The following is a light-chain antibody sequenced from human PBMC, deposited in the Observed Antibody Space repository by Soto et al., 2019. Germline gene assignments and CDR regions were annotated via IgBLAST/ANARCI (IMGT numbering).Light chain of an antibody. V-gene: IGLV2-14*01. CDR1: SSDVGGYNY. CDR2: EVS. J-gene: IGLJ1*01. CDR3: DSYTRSRAYV. Sequence: QSVLTQPASVSGSPGQSITISCTGTSSDVGGYNYVSWYQQQSGKAPKLIIHEVSNRPSGVSNRFSGSKSGNTASLTISGLQAEDEADYYCDSYTRSRAYVFGIGTKVTAL.